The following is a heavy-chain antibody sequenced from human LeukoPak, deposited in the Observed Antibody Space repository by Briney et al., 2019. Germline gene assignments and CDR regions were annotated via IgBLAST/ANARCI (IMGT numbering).Heavy chain of an antibody. Sequence: GGSLRLSCPGSGFPFNMFGIHWVRQAPGQGLDWVSGLSRGGGSTNYADSVKGRFTISRDYSKNMVFLQMNSLRPEDTAVYYCAKEQRIRHCSEGVCMEGYYFDYWGQGSLVTVSS. CDR3: AKEQRIRHCSEGVCMEGYYFDY. J-gene: IGHJ4*02. D-gene: IGHD2-8*01. CDR1: GFPFNMFG. CDR2: LSRGGGST. V-gene: IGHV3-23*01.